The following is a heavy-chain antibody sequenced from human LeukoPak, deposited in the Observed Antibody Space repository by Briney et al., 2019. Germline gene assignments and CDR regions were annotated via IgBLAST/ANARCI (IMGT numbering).Heavy chain of an antibody. CDR3: AWTRGIIQSAFDI. V-gene: IGHV1-69*13. CDR2: IIPIFGTA. J-gene: IGHJ3*02. CDR1: GGTFSSYA. D-gene: IGHD3-16*01. Sequence: RASVKVSCKASGGTFSSYAISWVRQAPGQGLEWMGGIIPIFGTANYAQKFQGRVTITADESTSTAYMELSSLRSEDTAVYYCAWTRGIIQSAFDIWGQGTMVTVSS.